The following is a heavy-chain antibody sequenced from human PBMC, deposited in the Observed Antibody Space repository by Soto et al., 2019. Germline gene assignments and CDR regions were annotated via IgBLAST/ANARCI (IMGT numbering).Heavy chain of an antibody. V-gene: IGHV4-61*01. D-gene: IGHD6-19*01. CDR1: GGSVSSGNYY. Sequence: SETLSLTCTVSGGSVSSGNYYWSWIRQPPGKALEWIGYIYYTGSTNYNPSLKSRVTISVDTSKNQFSLKLSSVTAADTAVYYCASYSSGWYDVSYWGQGTLVTVSS. CDR2: IYYTGST. J-gene: IGHJ4*02. CDR3: ASYSSGWYDVSY.